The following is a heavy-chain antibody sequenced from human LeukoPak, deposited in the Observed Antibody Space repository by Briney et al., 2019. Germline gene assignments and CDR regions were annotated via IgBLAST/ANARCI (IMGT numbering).Heavy chain of an antibody. Sequence: GESLKISCKGSGYSFTSYWIGWVRQMPGKGLEWMGIIYPGDSDTRYSPSFQGQVTISADKSISTAYLQWSSLKASDTAMYYCARQSDGLGSHGGDTGFDPWGQGTLVTVSS. CDR2: IYPGDSDT. D-gene: IGHD3-10*01. J-gene: IGHJ5*02. CDR3: ARQSDGLGSHGGDTGFDP. V-gene: IGHV5-51*01. CDR1: GYSFTSYW.